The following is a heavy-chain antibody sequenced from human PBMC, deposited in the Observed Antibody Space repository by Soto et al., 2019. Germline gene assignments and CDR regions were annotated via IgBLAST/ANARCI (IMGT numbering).Heavy chain of an antibody. CDR3: ARAGGIAVPGSHLDY. Sequence: EVQLLESGGGSGQPGGSLRLSCATSGFTFSSYAMNWVRQAPGKGLEWVSAIPGSGGSTNYADSVEGRFTISRDNSKNTLYLQMSSLRAEDTAVYYCARAGGIAVPGSHLDYWGQGTLVTVSS. J-gene: IGHJ4*02. D-gene: IGHD6-19*01. V-gene: IGHV3-23*01. CDR1: GFTFSSYA. CDR2: IPGSGGST.